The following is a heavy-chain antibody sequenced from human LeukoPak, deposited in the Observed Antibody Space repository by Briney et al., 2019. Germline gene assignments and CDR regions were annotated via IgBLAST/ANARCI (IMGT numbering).Heavy chain of an antibody. CDR3: ARGIVATIRDYFYYGVDV. CDR1: GGSLSSYY. CDR2: IHYSGST. D-gene: IGHD5-12*01. V-gene: IGHV4-59*01. Sequence: PSETLSLTCTVSGGSLSSYYWSWIRQPPGKGLEWIGYIHYSGSTNYNPSLNSRVTISVDTPKNQFSLKLSAVTAADTAVYYWARGIVATIRDYFYYGVDVWGQGATVAVSS. J-gene: IGHJ6*02.